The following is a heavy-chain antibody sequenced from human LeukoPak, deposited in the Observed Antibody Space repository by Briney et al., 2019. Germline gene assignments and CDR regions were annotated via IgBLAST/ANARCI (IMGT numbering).Heavy chain of an antibody. D-gene: IGHD3-10*01. CDR3: ATLPTYYYGSGSRGYFDY. CDR1: GGSITSSTYY. CDR2: IYYSGST. V-gene: IGHV4-39*01. J-gene: IGHJ4*02. Sequence: PSETLSLTCTVSGGSITSSTYYWGWIRQPPGKGLEWIGSIYYSGSTYYNPSLKSRVTISVDTSKNQFSLKLSSVTAADTAVYYCATLPTYYYGSGSRGYFDYWGQGTLVTVSS.